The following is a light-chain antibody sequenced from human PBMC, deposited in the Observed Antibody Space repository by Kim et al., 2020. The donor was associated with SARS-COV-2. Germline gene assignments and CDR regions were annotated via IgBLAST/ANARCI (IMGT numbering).Light chain of an antibody. CDR1: QSVCIN. CDR2: GAS. J-gene: IGKJ2*01. Sequence: VSPGERATLSCRASQSVCINLAWYQQRPGQAPRLLIYGASTRATGVPARFSGSGSGTEFTLTISSPQSEDFALYYCQQYNRWPPYIFGQGTKLEI. V-gene: IGKV3-15*01. CDR3: QQYNRWPPYI.